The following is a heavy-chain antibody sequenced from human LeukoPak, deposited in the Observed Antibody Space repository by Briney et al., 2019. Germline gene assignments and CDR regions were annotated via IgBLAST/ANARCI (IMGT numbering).Heavy chain of an antibody. Sequence: SETLSLTCSVSGGSMAPYYWSWIRQSPGKGLEWIGYLYYTGSTNYNPSLRSRVIMSVDTSKNQFSLNLSSVTAADTAVYYCARLSLHCSGGSCYRGAFDSWGLGTLVTVSS. V-gene: IGHV4-59*08. D-gene: IGHD2-15*01. J-gene: IGHJ4*02. CDR2: LYYTGST. CDR3: ARLSLHCSGGSCYRGAFDS. CDR1: GGSMAPYY.